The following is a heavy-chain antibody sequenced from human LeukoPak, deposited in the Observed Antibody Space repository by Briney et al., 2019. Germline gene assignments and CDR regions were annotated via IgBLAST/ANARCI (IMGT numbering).Heavy chain of an antibody. J-gene: IGHJ4*02. CDR3: ARGPEDFWSGPYFDY. Sequence: GGSLRLSCAASGFTFSSYSMNWVRQAPGKGLEWVSSISSSSSYIYYADSVKGRFIISRDNSKNTLYLQMNSLRAEDTAVYYCARGPEDFWSGPYFDYWGQGTLVTVSS. D-gene: IGHD3-3*01. V-gene: IGHV3-21*01. CDR2: ISSSSSYI. CDR1: GFTFSSYS.